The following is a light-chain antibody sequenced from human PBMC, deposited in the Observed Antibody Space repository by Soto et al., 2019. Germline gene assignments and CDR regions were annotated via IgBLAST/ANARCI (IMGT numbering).Light chain of an antibody. J-gene: IGLJ1*01. CDR1: SSNIGSNY. CDR2: RNN. CDR3: AAWDDSLSGTYV. V-gene: IGLV1-47*01. Sequence: SVLTQPPSASGTPGQGVTISCSGSSSNIGSNYVYWYQQLPGTAPKLLIYRNNQRPSGVPDRFSGSKPGTSASLAISGLRSEDEADYYCAAWDDSLSGTYVFGTGTKVTVL.